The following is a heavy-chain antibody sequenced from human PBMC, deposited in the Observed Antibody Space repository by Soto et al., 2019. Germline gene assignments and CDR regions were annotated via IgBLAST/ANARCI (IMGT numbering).Heavy chain of an antibody. V-gene: IGHV6-1*01. CDR3: ARDSYYDFWSGYLTHDAFDI. D-gene: IGHD3-3*01. CDR2: TYYRSKWYN. J-gene: IGHJ3*02. Sequence: SLTCAISGDSVSSNSAAWNWIRQSPSRGLEWLGRTYYRSKWYNDYAVSVKSRITINPDTSKNQFSLQLNSVTPEDTAVYYCARDSYYDFWSGYLTHDAFDIWGQGTMVTVSS. CDR1: GDSVSSNSAA.